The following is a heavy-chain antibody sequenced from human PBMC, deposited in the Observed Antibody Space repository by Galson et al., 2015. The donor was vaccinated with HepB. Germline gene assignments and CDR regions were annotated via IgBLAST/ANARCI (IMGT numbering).Heavy chain of an antibody. D-gene: IGHD2-2*01. J-gene: IGHJ4*02. CDR1: GYTFTSYY. CDR3: ARDNDIVGVPAAMLD. V-gene: IGHV1-46*01. CDR2: INPSGGST. Sequence: SVKVSCKASGYTFTSYYMHWVRQAPGQGLEWMGIINPSGGSTSYAQKFQGRVTMTRDTSTSTVYMELSSLRSGDTAVYYCARDNDIVGVPAAMLDWGQGTLVTVSS.